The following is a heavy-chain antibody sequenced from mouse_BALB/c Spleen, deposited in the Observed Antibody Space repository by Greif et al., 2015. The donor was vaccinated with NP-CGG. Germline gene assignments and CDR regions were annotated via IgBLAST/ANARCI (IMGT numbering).Heavy chain of an antibody. J-gene: IGHJ4*01. CDR1: GYTFSSYW. CDR3: ARFYGRVLYAMDY. V-gene: IGHV1-9*01. D-gene: IGHD1-1*01. CDR2: ILPGSGST. Sequence: VKLMESGAELMKPGASVKISCKATGYTFSSYWIEWVKQRPGHGLEWIGEILPGSGSTNYNEKFKGKATFTADTSSNTAYMQLSSLTSEDSAVYYCARFYGRVLYAMDYWGQGTSVTVSS.